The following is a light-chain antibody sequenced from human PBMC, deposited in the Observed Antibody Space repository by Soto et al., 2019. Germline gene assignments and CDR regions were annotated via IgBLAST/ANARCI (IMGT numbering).Light chain of an antibody. CDR2: WPS. J-gene: IGKJ1*01. Sequence: EIVIIQSRDPLHVSQGERATINCKSSQSVLLTANHKNCLAWFQQKPGHPPKLLIYWPSIRESGVPDRFSGGGSGTDFTLTINNLQAEDVAVYYSQQYYNTHAFGQGTQVDSK. CDR3: QQYYNTHA. V-gene: IGKV4-1*01. CDR1: QSVLLTANHKNC.